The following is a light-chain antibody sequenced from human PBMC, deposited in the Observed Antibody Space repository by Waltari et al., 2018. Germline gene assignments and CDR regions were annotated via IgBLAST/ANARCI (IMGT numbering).Light chain of an antibody. Sequence: EIVLPQSPGPLSLSPGERATHPCVTSPGVSSTFFAWYQQKHGQAPRILIYGASFRAAGIPDRFSGSASGTHFTLTISRLEPEDFAVYYCQQFSTSPWTFGQGTKVEFK. CDR3: QQFSTSPWT. V-gene: IGKV3-20*01. CDR1: PGVSSTF. CDR2: GAS. J-gene: IGKJ1*01.